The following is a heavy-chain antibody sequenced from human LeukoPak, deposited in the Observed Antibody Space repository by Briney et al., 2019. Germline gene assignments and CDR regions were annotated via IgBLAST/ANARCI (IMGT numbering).Heavy chain of an antibody. CDR1: GGSFSGYY. J-gene: IGHJ5*02. V-gene: IGHV4-34*01. CDR3: ARGLVMVRGVITKPFDP. D-gene: IGHD3-10*01. CDR2: INHSGST. Sequence: PSETLSLTCAVYGGSFSGYYWSWIRQPPGKGLEWIGEINHSGSTNYNPSLKSRVTISVDTSKNQFSLKLSSVTAADTAVYYCARGLVMVRGVITKPFDPWGQGTLVTDSS.